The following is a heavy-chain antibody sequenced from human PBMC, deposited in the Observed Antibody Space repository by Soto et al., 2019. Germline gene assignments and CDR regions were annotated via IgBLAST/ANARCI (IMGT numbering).Heavy chain of an antibody. CDR2: ISGSGGST. Sequence: GGSLRLSCAASGFTFSSYAMSWVRQAPGKGLEWVSAISGSGGSTYYADSVKGRFTISRDNSKNTLYLQMNSLRAEDTAVYYCTTDITMVRGVIIGGPYWGQGTLVTVSS. J-gene: IGHJ4*02. CDR1: GFTFSSYA. CDR3: TTDITMVRGVIIGGPY. V-gene: IGHV3-23*01. D-gene: IGHD3-10*01.